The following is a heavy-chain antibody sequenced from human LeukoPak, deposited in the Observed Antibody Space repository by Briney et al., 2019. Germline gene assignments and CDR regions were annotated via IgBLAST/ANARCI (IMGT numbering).Heavy chain of an antibody. J-gene: IGHJ6*02. V-gene: IGHV4-61*01. CDR2: IYYSGST. CDR1: GGSVSSGSYY. D-gene: IGHD6-13*01. Sequence: PSETLSLTCTVSGGSVSSGSYYWSWIRQPPGKGLEWIGYIYYSGSTNYNPSLKSRVTISVDTSKNQFSLKLSSVTAADTAVYYCARSADSGTYYYYGMDVWGQGTTVTVSS. CDR3: ARSADSGTYYYYGMDV.